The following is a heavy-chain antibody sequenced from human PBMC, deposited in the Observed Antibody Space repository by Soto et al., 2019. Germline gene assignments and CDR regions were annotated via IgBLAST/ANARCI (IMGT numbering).Heavy chain of an antibody. D-gene: IGHD2-8*01. CDR3: VHTVMVHTITGGHHFDY. CDR1: AFSLSTNGVG. CDR2: IYWNEDK. Sequence: QITLEESGPTLVKPTQTLTLTCTFSAFSLSTNGVGVGWIRQPPGKPLEWLAVIYWNEDKRYSRSLKSRLSITKDTSKNQVVLKMTTMDPCDTATFDCVHTVMVHTITGGHHFDYWGPGILVTVSS. V-gene: IGHV2-5*01. J-gene: IGHJ4*02.